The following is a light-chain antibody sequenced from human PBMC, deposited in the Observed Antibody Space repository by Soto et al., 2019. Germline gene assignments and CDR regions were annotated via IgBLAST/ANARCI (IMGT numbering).Light chain of an antibody. CDR2: EVS. Sequence: QAVVTQPASVSGPPGQSITISCTGTSSDVGGYNYVSWYQQHPGKAPKLMIYEVSNRPSGVSNRFSGSKSGNTASLTISGLQAEDEADYYCSSYTSSSTQVFGTGTKLTVL. CDR3: SSYTSSSTQV. J-gene: IGLJ1*01. CDR1: SSDVGGYNY. V-gene: IGLV2-14*01.